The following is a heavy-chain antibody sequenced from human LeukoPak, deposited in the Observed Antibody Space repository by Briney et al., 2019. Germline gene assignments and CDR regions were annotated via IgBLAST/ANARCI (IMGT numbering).Heavy chain of an antibody. CDR3: ARDFIVVVPAAMWSNYYYYGMDV. Sequence: GGSLRLSCAASGFTFGSYAMHWVRQAPGKGLEWVAVISYDGSNKYYADSVKGRFTISRDNSKNTLYLQMNSLRAEDTAVYYCARDFIVVVPAAMWSNYYYYGMDVWGQGTTVTVSS. D-gene: IGHD2-2*01. CDR2: ISYDGSNK. CDR1: GFTFGSYA. J-gene: IGHJ6*02. V-gene: IGHV3-30-3*01.